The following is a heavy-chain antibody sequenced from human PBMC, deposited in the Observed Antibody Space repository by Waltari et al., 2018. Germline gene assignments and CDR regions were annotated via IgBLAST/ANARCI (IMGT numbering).Heavy chain of an antibody. J-gene: IGHJ4*02. Sequence: QVQLQQWGAGLLKPSETLSLTCAVYGGSFRGYYWSWIRKPPGKGLEWIGKTTDSERTKYNPSLKSRISISVDTSKNQFSLTVFSVTAADAAVYYCARGDGTGKYGYWGQGTRVTVSS. V-gene: IGHV4-34*02. CDR2: TTDSERT. CDR3: ARGDGTGKYGY. CDR1: GGSFRGYY. D-gene: IGHD1-1*01.